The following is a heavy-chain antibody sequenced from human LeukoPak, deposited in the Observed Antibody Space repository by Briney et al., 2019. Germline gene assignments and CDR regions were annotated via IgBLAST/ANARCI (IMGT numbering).Heavy chain of an antibody. D-gene: IGHD3-3*01. V-gene: IGHV1-69*01. CDR3: ARASLTIFGDENWFDP. CDR1: GGTFSSYA. CDR2: IIPIFGTA. J-gene: IGHJ5*02. Sequence: ASVKVSCKASGGTFSSYAISWVRQAPGQGLEWMGGIIPIFGTANYAQKFQGRVTITADESTSTAYMELSSLRSEDTAVYYCARASLTIFGDENWFDPWGQGTLITVSS.